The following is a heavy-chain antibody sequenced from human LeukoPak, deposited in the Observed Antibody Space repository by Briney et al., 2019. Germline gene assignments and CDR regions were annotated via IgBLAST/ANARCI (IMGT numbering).Heavy chain of an antibody. Sequence: PGRSLRLSCATSGFTFSNYGMHWVRQAPGKGLEWVSSISSSYIYYADSVKGRFTISRDNAKNSLYLQMNSLRAEDTAVYYCARDRPLPTAGFDYWGQGTLVTVSS. J-gene: IGHJ4*02. CDR2: ISSSYI. CDR3: ARDRPLPTAGFDY. V-gene: IGHV3-21*01. CDR1: GFTFSNYG.